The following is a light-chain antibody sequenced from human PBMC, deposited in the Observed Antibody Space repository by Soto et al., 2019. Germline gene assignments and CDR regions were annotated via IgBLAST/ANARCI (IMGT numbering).Light chain of an antibody. V-gene: IGLV2-14*01. CDR3: SSYRRSMTLV. Sequence: QSALTQPASVSGSPGQSITISCTGTSSDVGGSNYVSWYQQHPGKAPKLMIYDVNNRPSGISNRFSGSKSGNTASLTISGLQAEDEADYYCSSYRRSMTLVFGGGTTLTDL. J-gene: IGLJ2*01. CDR1: SSDVGGSNY. CDR2: DVN.